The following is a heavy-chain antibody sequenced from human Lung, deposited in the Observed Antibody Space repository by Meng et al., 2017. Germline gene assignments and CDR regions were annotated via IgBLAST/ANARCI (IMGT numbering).Heavy chain of an antibody. CDR3: ARGPTTMAHDFDY. D-gene: IGHD4-11*01. Sequence: VQLQQWGGGLLKPSETLSLTWVVSGGSFSDYYWSWIRQPPGKGLEWIGEINHSGSTNYNPSLESRATISVDTSQNNLSLKLSSVTAADSAVYYCARGPTTMAHDFDYWGQGTLVTVSS. V-gene: IGHV4-34*01. J-gene: IGHJ4*02. CDR1: GGSFSDYY. CDR2: INHSGST.